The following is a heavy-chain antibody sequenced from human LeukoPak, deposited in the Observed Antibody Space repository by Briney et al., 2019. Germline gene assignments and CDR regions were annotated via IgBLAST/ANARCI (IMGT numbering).Heavy chain of an antibody. D-gene: IGHD1-26*01. J-gene: IGHJ4*02. CDR3: VGIVGASVFDY. V-gene: IGHV3-30-3*01. CDR2: ISYDGSNK. CDR1: GFTFSSYA. Sequence: GGSLRLSCAASGFTFSSYAMHWVRQAPGKGLEWVAVISYDGSNKYYADSVKGRFTISRDNSKNTLYLQMNSLRAEDTAVYYCVGIVGASVFDYWGQGTLVTVSS.